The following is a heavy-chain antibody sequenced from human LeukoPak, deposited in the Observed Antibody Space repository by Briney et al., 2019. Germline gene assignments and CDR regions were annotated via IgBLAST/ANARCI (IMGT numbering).Heavy chain of an antibody. Sequence: SETLSLTCAVYGVSFSGYYWSWIRQPAGKGLEWIGRIYISGSTNYNPSLKSRVTISVDTSKNQFSLKLSSVTAADTAVYYCSCEYSSPNAFDIWGQGTMVTVSS. CDR2: IYISGST. V-gene: IGHV4-59*10. CDR1: GVSFSGYY. D-gene: IGHD6-6*01. J-gene: IGHJ3*02. CDR3: SCEYSSPNAFDI.